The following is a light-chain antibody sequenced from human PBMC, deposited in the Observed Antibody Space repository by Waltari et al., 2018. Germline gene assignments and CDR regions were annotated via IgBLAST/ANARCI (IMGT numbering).Light chain of an antibody. Sequence: DIVMTQSPDSLGVSLGERATINCKSSQSVLHTNNKDYLAWYQQQPGQPPNLLIYWASTREFGVPDRFSGSGSGTSFTLTISSLQAEDVAVYYCQQYYSTPNTFGQGTKLEIK. CDR3: QQYYSTPNT. CDR2: WAS. CDR1: QSVLHTNNKDY. V-gene: IGKV4-1*01. J-gene: IGKJ2*01.